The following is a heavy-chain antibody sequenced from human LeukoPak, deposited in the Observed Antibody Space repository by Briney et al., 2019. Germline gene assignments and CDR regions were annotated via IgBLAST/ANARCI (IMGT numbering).Heavy chain of an antibody. D-gene: IGHD3-3*01. V-gene: IGHV3-21*01. CDR3: TRDRPTGASRVFVVQ. J-gene: IGHJ4*02. CDR2: MSSGSRYI. CDR1: GFTFSSYA. Sequence: GGSPRLSCAASGFTFSSYAMTWVRQAPGKGLEWVSSMSSGSRYIYYADSVRGRFTISRDNAKNSLYLLMNSLRAEDTAVYYCTRDRPTGASRVFVVQWGQGTLVTVSS.